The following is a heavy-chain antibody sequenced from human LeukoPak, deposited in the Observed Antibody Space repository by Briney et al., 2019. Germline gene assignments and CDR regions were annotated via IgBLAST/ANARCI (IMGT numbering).Heavy chain of an antibody. CDR1: GGTFSSYA. V-gene: IGHV1-69*13. CDR2: IIPIFGTA. D-gene: IGHD2-15*01. Sequence: ASVKVSCKASGGTFSSYAISWVRQAPGQGLEWMGGIIPIFGTANYAQKFQGRVTITADESTSTAYMELSSLRSEDTAVYYCARGSVGTPPPFDFWGQGTLVTVSS. CDR3: ARGSVGTPPPFDF. J-gene: IGHJ4*02.